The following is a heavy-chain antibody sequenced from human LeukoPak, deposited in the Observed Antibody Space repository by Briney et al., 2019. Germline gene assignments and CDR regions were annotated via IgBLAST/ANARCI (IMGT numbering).Heavy chain of an antibody. CDR1: GGSISSYY. J-gene: IGHJ3*02. Sequence: SETLSLTCTVSGGSISSYYWSRIRQPAGKGLEWIGRIYPSGNTNYNPSLKSRVTMSLDTSKNQFSLKLSSVTAADTAVFYCARDLPYPMDAFDIWGQGTMVTVSS. V-gene: IGHV4-4*07. CDR2: IYPSGNT. CDR3: ARDLPYPMDAFDI.